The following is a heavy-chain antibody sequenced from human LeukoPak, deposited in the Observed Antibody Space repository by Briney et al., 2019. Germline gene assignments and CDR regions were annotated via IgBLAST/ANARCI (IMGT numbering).Heavy chain of an antibody. J-gene: IGHJ4*02. CDR1: GGTFSSYA. CDR3: ASNGDYPLYYFDY. CDR2: IIPIFGTA. D-gene: IGHD4-17*01. V-gene: IGHV1-69*13. Sequence: ASVKVSCKASGGTFSSYAISWVRQAPGQGLEWMGGIIPIFGTANYAQKFQGRVTITADESTSTAYMELSSLRSEDTAVYYCASNGDYPLYYFDYWGQGTLDTVSS.